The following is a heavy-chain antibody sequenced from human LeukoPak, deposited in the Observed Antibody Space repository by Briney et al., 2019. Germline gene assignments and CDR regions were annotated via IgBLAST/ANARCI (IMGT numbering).Heavy chain of an antibody. CDR3: AKSPRVRDAFDI. Sequence: GGSLRLSCAASGFTFSSYAMSWVRQAPGKGLEWVSAISGSGGSTYYADSVKGRFTISRDNAKNSLYLQMNSLRAEDMALYYCAKSPRVRDAFDIWGQGTMVTVSS. J-gene: IGHJ3*02. CDR2: ISGSGGST. D-gene: IGHD3-10*01. V-gene: IGHV3-23*01. CDR1: GFTFSSYA.